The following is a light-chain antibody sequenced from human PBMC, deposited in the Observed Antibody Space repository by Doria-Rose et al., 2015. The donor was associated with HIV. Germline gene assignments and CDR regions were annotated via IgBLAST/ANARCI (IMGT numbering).Light chain of an antibody. Sequence: EIVMTQSPATLSVSPGKRVTLSCGASQSVSSNLAWYQQKPGQAPRLLIYGASTRATDIPARFSASGSGTEFTLTISSLQSEDFAVYYCQQYSNWPRTFGQGAKVEIK. V-gene: IGKV3-15*01. CDR2: GAS. CDR3: QQYSNWPRT. J-gene: IGKJ1*01. CDR1: QSVSSN.